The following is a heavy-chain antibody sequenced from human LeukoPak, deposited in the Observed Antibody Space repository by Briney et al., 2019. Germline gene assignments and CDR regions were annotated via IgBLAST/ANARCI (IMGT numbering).Heavy chain of an antibody. V-gene: IGHV4-59*01. D-gene: IGHD3-22*01. CDR1: GDSISSYY. CDR2: IHSTGST. CDR3: ARGFYDSRGFSSSFDY. J-gene: IGHJ4*02. Sequence: SESLSLTCTASGDSISSYYWNWIRQPPGKGLEWIAYIHSTGSTNTNPSLKSRVTISIDTSKNQFSLKLRSVTAADTDVYSCARGFYDSRGFSSSFDYWGQGTLVTFSS.